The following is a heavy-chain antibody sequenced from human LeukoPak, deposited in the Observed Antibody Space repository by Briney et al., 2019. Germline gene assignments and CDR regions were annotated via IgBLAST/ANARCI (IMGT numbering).Heavy chain of an antibody. V-gene: IGHV4-39*01. CDR3: ARRLAGTEDY. CDR2: IYYSRST. D-gene: IGHD6-13*01. CDR1: GGSISSRSYY. Sequence: SETLSLTWTVSGGSISSRSYYWGWIRQPPGKGLEWIGSIYYSRSTYYNPSLTSPVTISVDTSKNQFSLKLSSVTAADTAVYYCARRLAGTEDYWGQGTLVTVSP. J-gene: IGHJ4*02.